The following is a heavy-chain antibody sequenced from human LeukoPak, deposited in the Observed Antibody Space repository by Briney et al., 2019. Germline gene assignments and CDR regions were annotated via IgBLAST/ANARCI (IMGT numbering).Heavy chain of an antibody. CDR3: ARKSYYGDYLDY. CDR1: GFPFNSYT. CDR2: ISSTSSYI. V-gene: IGHV3-21*01. Sequence: GGSLRLSCAASGFPFNSYTMNWVRQAPGKGLEWLSSISSTSSYIYYADSVKGRFTISRDNAKNSLYLQMNSLRAEDTAVYYCARKSYYGDYLDYWGQGALVTVSS. D-gene: IGHD3-3*01. J-gene: IGHJ4*02.